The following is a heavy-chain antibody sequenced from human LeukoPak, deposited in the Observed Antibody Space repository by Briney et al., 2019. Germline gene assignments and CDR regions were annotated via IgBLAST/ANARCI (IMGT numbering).Heavy chain of an antibody. Sequence: GESLKISCKGSGYSFTNYWIGWVRQMPGKGLEWMGIIYVGDSDTRYSPSFQGQVTISADKSIRTAYLQWSSLKASDTAMYYCAKVWIQLSPVFYNWFDPWGQGTLVTVSS. J-gene: IGHJ5*02. CDR1: GYSFTNYW. V-gene: IGHV5-51*01. D-gene: IGHD5-18*01. CDR2: IYVGDSDT. CDR3: AKVWIQLSPVFYNWFDP.